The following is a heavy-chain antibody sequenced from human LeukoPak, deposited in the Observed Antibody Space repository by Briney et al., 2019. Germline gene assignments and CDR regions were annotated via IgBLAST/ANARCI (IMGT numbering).Heavy chain of an antibody. CDR1: GFTFSSYS. CDR2: ISSSSSYI. D-gene: IGHD2-15*01. CDR3: ARDNAPENCSGGSCYWFWGYYYYYYMDV. V-gene: IGHV3-21*01. Sequence: GGSLRLSCAASGFTFSSYSMNWVRQAPGKGLEWVSSISSSSSYIYYADSVKGRFTISRDNAKNSLYPQMSSLRAEDTAVYYCARDNAPENCSGGSCYWFWGYYYYYYMDVWGKGTTVTVSS. J-gene: IGHJ6*03.